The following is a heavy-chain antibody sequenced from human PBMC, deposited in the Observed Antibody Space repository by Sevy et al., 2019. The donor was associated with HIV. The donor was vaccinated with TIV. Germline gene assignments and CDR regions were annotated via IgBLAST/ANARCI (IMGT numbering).Heavy chain of an antibody. Sequence: GGSLRLSCVASGFTFSSYAMSWVRQAPGKGLEWVSAISGSGGSTYYADSVKGRFTISRDNSKNTLYLQMNSLRAEDTAVYYCAKDGRIVGAKDYWGQGTLVTVSS. CDR2: ISGSGGST. CDR1: GFTFSSYA. J-gene: IGHJ4*02. D-gene: IGHD1-26*01. CDR3: AKDGRIVGAKDY. V-gene: IGHV3-23*01.